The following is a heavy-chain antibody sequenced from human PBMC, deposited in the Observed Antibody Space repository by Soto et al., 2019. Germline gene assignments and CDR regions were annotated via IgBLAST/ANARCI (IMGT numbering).Heavy chain of an antibody. CDR1: GRSITSGDYY. D-gene: IGHD4-17*01. J-gene: IGHJ4*02. Sequence: QVQLQESGPGLVKPSQTLSLTCTVSGRSITSGDYYWSWIRQPPGKGLEWVGYNYYGGSTYYNPSLESRITISLDTAKNQFSLELPSVTAADTAVYYCASGSTVINTLDFWGQGTLVTVSS. CDR3: ASGSTVINTLDF. V-gene: IGHV4-30-4*01. CDR2: NYYGGST.